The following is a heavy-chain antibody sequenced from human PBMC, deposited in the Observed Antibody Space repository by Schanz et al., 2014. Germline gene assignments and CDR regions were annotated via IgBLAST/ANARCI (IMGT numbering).Heavy chain of an antibody. CDR3: AKGRTVWSGSDRKYYFDS. Sequence: EVQLVESGGGLVQPGGSLRLSCATSGFTFSTYAMSWVRQAPGKGLEWVSGISGSGVITYYEDSVKGRFTISRDNSKNTLYLQMNSLRAEDTAIYYCAKGRTVWSGSDRKYYFDSWGQGPLATVSS. J-gene: IGHJ4*02. D-gene: IGHD1-26*01. V-gene: IGHV3-23*04. CDR2: ISGSGVIT. CDR1: GFTFSTYA.